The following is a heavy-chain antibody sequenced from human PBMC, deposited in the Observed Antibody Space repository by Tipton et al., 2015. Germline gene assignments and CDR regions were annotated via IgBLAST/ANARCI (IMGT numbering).Heavy chain of an antibody. Sequence: TLSLTCTVSGSSITSDGYYWSWIRQPPGKGLEWIGNIYSHYSGSTNYNPSLKSRVTISIDTSKNQFSLKLSSVTAADTAVYYCVRDAVVTHYYYYGMDVWGQGTTVTVSS. J-gene: IGHJ6*02. CDR2: IYSHYSGST. V-gene: IGHV4-61*08. CDR1: GSSITSDGYY. CDR3: VRDAVVTHYYYYGMDV. D-gene: IGHD4-23*01.